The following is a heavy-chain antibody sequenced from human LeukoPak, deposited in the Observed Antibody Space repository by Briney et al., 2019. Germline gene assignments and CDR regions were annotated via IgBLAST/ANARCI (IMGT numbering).Heavy chain of an antibody. CDR1: GGSINGQY. CDR3: ARKGVSKFFDY. J-gene: IGHJ4*02. Sequence: PSETLSLTCSVSGGSINGQYWGWLRHPAGKGLACIGRIYTSASTKYNPSLKSRVTMSVATSKNQFSLTLSSVTAADTAVYSCARKGVSKFFDYWGQGTLVTVSS. CDR2: IYTSAST. V-gene: IGHV4-4*07. D-gene: IGHD2-8*01.